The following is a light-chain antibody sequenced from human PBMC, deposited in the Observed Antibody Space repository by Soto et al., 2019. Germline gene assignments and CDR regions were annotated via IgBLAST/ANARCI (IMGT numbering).Light chain of an antibody. CDR2: GNS. V-gene: IGLV1-40*01. J-gene: IGLJ3*02. CDR3: QSYDSRLSGSRV. CDR1: SSNIGAGYD. Sequence: QSVLTQPPSVSGAPGQRVTISCTGSSSNIGAGYDVHWYQHLPGTAPKVLIYGNSNRPSGVPDRFSGSKSGTSASLAITGLQAEDEADYYCQSYDSRLSGSRVFGGGTKVTVL.